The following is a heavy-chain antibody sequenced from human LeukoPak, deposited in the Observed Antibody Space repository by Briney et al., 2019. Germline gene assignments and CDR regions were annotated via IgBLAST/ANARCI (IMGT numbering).Heavy chain of an antibody. V-gene: IGHV3-23*01. Sequence: GGSLRLSCAASGFTFSSYAMSWVRQAPGKGLEWVSAISGGGGSTYYADSVKGRFTISRDNSKNTLYLQMNSLRAEDTAAYYCAKDGETYCSSTSCKPDYWGQGTLVTVPS. J-gene: IGHJ4*02. D-gene: IGHD2-2*01. CDR1: GFTFSSYA. CDR2: ISGGGGST. CDR3: AKDGETYCSSTSCKPDY.